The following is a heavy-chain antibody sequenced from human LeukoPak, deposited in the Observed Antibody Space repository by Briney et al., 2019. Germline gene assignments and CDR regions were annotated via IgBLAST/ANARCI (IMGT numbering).Heavy chain of an antibody. Sequence: GRSLRLSCAASGFTVSSYGMHWVRQAPGKGLEWVAVIWYDGSNKYYADSVKGRFTISRDNSKNTLYLQMNSLRAEDTAVYYCARDPSEGYFDYWGQGTLVTVSS. CDR3: ARDPSEGYFDY. J-gene: IGHJ4*02. CDR1: GFTVSSYG. V-gene: IGHV3-33*01. CDR2: IWYDGSNK.